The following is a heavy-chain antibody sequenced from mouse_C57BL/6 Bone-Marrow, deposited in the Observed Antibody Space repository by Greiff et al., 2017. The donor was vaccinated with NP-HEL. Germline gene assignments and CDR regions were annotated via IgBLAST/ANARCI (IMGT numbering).Heavy chain of an antibody. J-gene: IGHJ1*03. D-gene: IGHD1-1*01. Sequence: VQLQQSGPELVKPGASVKISCKASGYSFTSYYIHWVKQRPGQGLEWIGWIYPGSGNTKYNEKFKGKATLTADTSSSTAYMQLSSLTSEDSAVYYCARGTTVVTFDVWGTGTTVTVSS. V-gene: IGHV1-66*01. CDR1: GYSFTSYY. CDR3: ARGTTVVTFDV. CDR2: IYPGSGNT.